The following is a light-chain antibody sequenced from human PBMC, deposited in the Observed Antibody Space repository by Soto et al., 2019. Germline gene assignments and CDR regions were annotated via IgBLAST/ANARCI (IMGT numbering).Light chain of an antibody. CDR2: QDT. J-gene: IGLJ3*02. CDR1: KLGNKY. CDR3: QVWDSSTWV. V-gene: IGLV3-1*01. Sequence: SYELTQPPSVSVSPGQTASITCSGGKLGNKYACWYQQKTGQSPVLVIYQDTKRPSGIPERFSGSNSGNTVTLTISGTQAMDEADYYCQVWDSSTWVFGGGTKLTVL.